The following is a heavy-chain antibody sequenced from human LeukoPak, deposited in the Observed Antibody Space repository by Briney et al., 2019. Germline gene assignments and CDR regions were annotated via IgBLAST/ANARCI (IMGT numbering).Heavy chain of an antibody. CDR2: IYTGGNT. Sequence: GGSLRLSCAASGFIVSHKYMAWVRQAPGKGLEWLSIIYTGGNTVSAESVKGRFVISRDNSRNTVHLQMNSLRDDDTAVYYCARGQIDLLRNYFDSWGPGTLVAVSS. J-gene: IGHJ4*02. D-gene: IGHD3-22*01. V-gene: IGHV3-66*01. CDR1: GFIVSHKY. CDR3: ARGQIDLLRNYFDS.